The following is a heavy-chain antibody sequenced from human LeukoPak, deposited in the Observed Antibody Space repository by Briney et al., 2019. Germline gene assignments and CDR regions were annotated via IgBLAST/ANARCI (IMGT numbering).Heavy chain of an antibody. J-gene: IGHJ6*02. Sequence: GGSLRLSCAASGFTFSSYSMNWVRQAPGKGLEWVSHITASGRTTFYADSVKGRFTISRDNADNSLSLQMDGLRAEDTALYYCAGVMVAAGYYNGLDVWGQGTTVTVSS. CDR3: AGVMVAAGYYNGLDV. CDR2: ITASGRTT. CDR1: GFTFSSYS. V-gene: IGHV3-48*04. D-gene: IGHD6-13*01.